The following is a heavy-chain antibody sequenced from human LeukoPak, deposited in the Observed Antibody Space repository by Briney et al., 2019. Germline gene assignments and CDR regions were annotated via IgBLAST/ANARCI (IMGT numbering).Heavy chain of an antibody. Sequence: ASVKVSCKASGGTFSSYAISWVRQAPGQGLEWMGGIIPIFGTANYAQKFQGRVTITADESTSTAYMELSSLRSEDTAVYYCARDYYDSSGYFDWGQSTLVTVSS. V-gene: IGHV1-69*13. CDR1: GGTFSSYA. CDR2: IIPIFGTA. D-gene: IGHD3-22*01. CDR3: ARDYYDSSGYFD. J-gene: IGHJ1*01.